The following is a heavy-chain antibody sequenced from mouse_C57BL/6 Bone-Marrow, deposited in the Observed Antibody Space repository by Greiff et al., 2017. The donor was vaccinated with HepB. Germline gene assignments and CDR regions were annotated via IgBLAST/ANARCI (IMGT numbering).Heavy chain of an antibody. CDR2: IDPYDSYT. V-gene: IGHV1-69*01. D-gene: IGHD2-1*01. CDR3: AAYGNYCY. J-gene: IGHJ2*01. Sequence: QVQLQQSGAELVMPGASVKLSCKASGYTFTSHWMHWVKQRPGQGLEWIGEIDPYDSYTNYNQKFKGKSTLTVDKSSSTAYMQLSSLTSEDSAVYYCAAYGNYCYGGQGTTLTVSS. CDR1: GYTFTSHW.